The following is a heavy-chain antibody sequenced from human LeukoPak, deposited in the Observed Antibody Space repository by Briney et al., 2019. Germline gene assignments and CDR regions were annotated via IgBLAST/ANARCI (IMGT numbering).Heavy chain of an antibody. CDR3: ARGGCSSTSCYAYDY. D-gene: IGHD2-2*01. J-gene: IGHJ4*02. Sequence: ASVKVSCKASGYTFTDYNMHWVRQAPGQGLEWMGWINPYSGVTNYAQKFQARVTMTRDTSIRTAYMEMSSLESEDTAVYYCARGGCSSTSCYAYDYWGQGTLVTDSS. V-gene: IGHV1-2*02. CDR2: INPYSGVT. CDR1: GYTFTDYN.